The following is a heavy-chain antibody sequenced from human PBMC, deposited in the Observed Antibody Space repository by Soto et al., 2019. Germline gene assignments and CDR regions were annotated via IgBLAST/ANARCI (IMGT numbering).Heavy chain of an antibody. J-gene: IGHJ4*02. CDR3: ARPSDSGGYYDY. V-gene: IGHV5-51*01. Sequence: PGESLKISCKGSGYSFISYWIGWVRQMPGKGLEWMGIIYPGDSDSRYSPSFQGQVSISVDKSISTAYLQWSSLKASDTAMYYCARPSDSGGYYDYWGQGTLVTVSS. CDR1: GYSFISYW. CDR2: IYPGDSDS. D-gene: IGHD4-17*01.